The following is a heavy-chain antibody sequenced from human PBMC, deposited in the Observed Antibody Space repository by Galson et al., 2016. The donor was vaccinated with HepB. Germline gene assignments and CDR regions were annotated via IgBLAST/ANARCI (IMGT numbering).Heavy chain of an antibody. CDR1: GGSFSGAY. CDR2: AIHTGNT. Sequence: SETLSLTCTVYGGSFSGAYWTWIRQPPGKGLEWIGEAIHTGNTNYIPSLNPSLPSRVSISVDTSKNHFSLHLSSLSAADTAVYYCAGGSAAARLNYWGQGTLVTVSS. J-gene: IGHJ4*02. CDR3: AGGSAAARLNY. V-gene: IGHV4-34*01. D-gene: IGHD6-6*01.